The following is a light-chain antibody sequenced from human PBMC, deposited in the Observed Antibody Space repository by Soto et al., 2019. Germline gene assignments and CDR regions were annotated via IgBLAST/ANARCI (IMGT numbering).Light chain of an antibody. J-gene: IGKJ5*01. V-gene: IGKV3-20*01. Sequence: DIVLTQSPGTLSLSPGERATLSCRASQSLRSTSLAWYQQKPGQAPRLLMYGASNRATGIPDKFSGGGSGTDFTLTISRLEPEDFAVYCCQHYGGSPPITFGQGTRLEIK. CDR3: QHYGGSPPIT. CDR2: GAS. CDR1: QSLRSTS.